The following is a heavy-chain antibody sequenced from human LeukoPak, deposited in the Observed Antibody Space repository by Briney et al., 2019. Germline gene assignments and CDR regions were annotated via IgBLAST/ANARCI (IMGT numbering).Heavy chain of an antibody. CDR2: INPSDGSI. D-gene: IGHD2-15*01. J-gene: IGHJ4*02. Sequence: ASVKVSCKASGYTFTSSYINWVRPAPGQGLEWMGIINPSDGSISYAQKFQGRVTMTRDTSTNTGYMELSSLRSEDTAMYYCARGGYCSGGNCYTENDYWGQGTLVTVSS. V-gene: IGHV1-46*01. CDR1: GYTFTSSY. CDR3: ARGGYCSGGNCYTENDY.